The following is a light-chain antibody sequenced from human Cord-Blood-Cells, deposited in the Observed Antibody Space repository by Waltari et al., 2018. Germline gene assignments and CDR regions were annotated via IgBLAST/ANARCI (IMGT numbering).Light chain of an antibody. CDR3: QQSYSTPPWT. J-gene: IGKJ1*01. V-gene: IGKV1-39*01. CDR1: QSISSY. CDR2: AAS. Sequence: DIQMTQSPSSMSASVGDRVTITCRASQSISSYLNWYQQKPGKAPNLLIYAASSLQSGVPSRFSGSGSWTDFALTISSLQPEDFATYYCQQSYSTPPWTFGQGTKVEIK.